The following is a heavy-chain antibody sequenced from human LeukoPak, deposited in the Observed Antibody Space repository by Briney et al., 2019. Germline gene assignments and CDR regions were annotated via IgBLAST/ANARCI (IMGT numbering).Heavy chain of an antibody. D-gene: IGHD2-2*01. Sequence: GGSLRLSCAASGFTVSSNYMSWVRQAPGKGLEWVSVIYSGGSTYYADSVKGRFTISRDNSKNTLYPQMNSLRAEDTAVYYCAVLGYCSSTSCPYVPDYWGQGTLVTVSS. V-gene: IGHV3-53*01. CDR2: IYSGGST. CDR3: AVLGYCSSTSCPYVPDY. CDR1: GFTVSSNY. J-gene: IGHJ4*02.